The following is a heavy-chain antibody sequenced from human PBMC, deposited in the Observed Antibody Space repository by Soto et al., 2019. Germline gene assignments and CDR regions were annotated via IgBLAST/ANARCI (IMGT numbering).Heavy chain of an antibody. CDR3: ARAGAVAAVFDF. CDR2: INAGNGNT. V-gene: IGHV1-3*01. Sequence: ASVKVSCKASGYTFTSYAMHWVRQAPGQRLEWMGWINAGNGNTKYSQKFQGRVTITRDTSASTAYMELSSLRSEDTAVNNCARAGAVAAVFDFRGQGTLVTVSS. D-gene: IGHD6-19*01. CDR1: GYTFTSYA. J-gene: IGHJ4*02.